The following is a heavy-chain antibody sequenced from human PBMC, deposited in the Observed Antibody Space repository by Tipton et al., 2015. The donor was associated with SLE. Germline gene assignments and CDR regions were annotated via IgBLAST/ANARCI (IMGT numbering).Heavy chain of an antibody. CDR1: GGSVGSYY. CDR3: ARDLGAGWGGHWYFDL. D-gene: IGHD3-16*01. V-gene: IGHV4-59*02. J-gene: IGHJ2*01. Sequence: TLSLTCDVSGGSVGSYYWNWFRQPPGRELEWIGYIYHSGSTNYNPSLKSRVTMSVDTSKNQFSLKLSSVTTADTAVYYCARDLGAGWGGHWYFDLWGRGTLLTVSS. CDR2: IYHSGST.